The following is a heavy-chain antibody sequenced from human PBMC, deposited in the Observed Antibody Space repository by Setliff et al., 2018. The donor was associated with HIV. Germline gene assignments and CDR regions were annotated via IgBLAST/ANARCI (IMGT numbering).Heavy chain of an antibody. CDR1: RFIFSSYS. CDR3: ARILSSRGIIEAYYYAMDV. CDR2: ISSSTSYI. J-gene: IGHJ6*02. V-gene: IGHV3-21*01. D-gene: IGHD3-10*01. Sequence: GGSLRLSCAASRFIFSSYSMNWVRQAPGKGLEWVSSISSSTSYIFYADSVKGRFTISRDNAKNSLYLQMNSLRAEDTAVYYCARILSSRGIIEAYYYAMDVWGQGTTVTVSS.